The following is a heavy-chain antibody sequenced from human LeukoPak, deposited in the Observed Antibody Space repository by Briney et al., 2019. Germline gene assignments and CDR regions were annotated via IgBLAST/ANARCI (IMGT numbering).Heavy chain of an antibody. CDR1: GFTFSSYG. CDR3: AKSEEVVVIFYDAFDI. V-gene: IGHV3-23*01. CDR2: ISGSGGST. Sequence: PGGSLRLSCAASGFTFSSYGMSWVRQAPGKGLEWVSAISGSGGSTYYADSVKGRFTISRDNSKNTLYLQMNSLRAEDTAVYYCAKSEEVVVIFYDAFDIWGQGTMVTVSS. J-gene: IGHJ3*02. D-gene: IGHD3-22*01.